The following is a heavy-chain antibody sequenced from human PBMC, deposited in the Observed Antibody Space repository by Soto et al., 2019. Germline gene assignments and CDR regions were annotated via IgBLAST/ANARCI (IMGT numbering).Heavy chain of an antibody. D-gene: IGHD3-22*01. CDR1: GFTFSNAW. CDR2: IKSKTDGGTT. CDR3: TTSDSSGYPVPDAFDI. V-gene: IGHV3-15*07. Sequence: GGSLRLSCAASGFTFSNAWMNWVRQAPGKGLEWVGRIKSKTDGGTTDYAAPVKGRFTISRDDSKNTLYLQMNSLKTEDTAVYYCTTSDSSGYPVPDAFDIWGQGTMVTVSS. J-gene: IGHJ3*02.